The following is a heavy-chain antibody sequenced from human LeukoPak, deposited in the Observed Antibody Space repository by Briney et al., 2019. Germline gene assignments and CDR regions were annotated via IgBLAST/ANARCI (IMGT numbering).Heavy chain of an antibody. J-gene: IGHJ5*02. CDR2: INYSGST. Sequence: NPSETLSLTCTVSGGSMSSGDYYWSWIRQPPGKGLEWIGNINYSGSTDYNPSLKSRVAISVDTSKNQFSLRLSSVTAADTAVYYCARDRPGVMGGNWFDPWGQGTLVIVSS. D-gene: IGHD1-26*01. V-gene: IGHV4-30-4*01. CDR3: ARDRPGVMGGNWFDP. CDR1: GGSMSSGDYY.